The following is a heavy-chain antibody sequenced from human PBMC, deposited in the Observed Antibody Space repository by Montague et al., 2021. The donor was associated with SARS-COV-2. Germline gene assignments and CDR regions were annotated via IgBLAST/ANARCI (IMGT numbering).Heavy chain of an antibody. D-gene: IGHD2-2*01. CDR2: IFTTGGT. V-gene: IGHV4-61*02. Sequence: TLSLTCSVSGVSISSDSYYWSWIRRPAGKGLEWIGRIFTTGGTYYSPSLGSRVTMLLDTSKNQFSLKLSSVTAADTAVYFCARAQNRRYQLPYYSGMDVWGQGTTVTVSS. CDR1: GVSISSDSYY. J-gene: IGHJ6*02. CDR3: ARAQNRRYQLPYYSGMDV.